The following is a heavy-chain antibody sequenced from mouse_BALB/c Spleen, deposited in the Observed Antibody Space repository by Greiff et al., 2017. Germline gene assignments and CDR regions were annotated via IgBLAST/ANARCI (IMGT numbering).Heavy chain of an antibody. CDR1: GYTFTSYW. D-gene: IGHD6-5*01. V-gene: IGHV1-69*02. CDR2: IYPSDSYT. CDR3: TSYAHYFDY. Sequence: VQLQQPGAELVRPGASVKLSCKASGYTFTSYWINWVKQRPGQGLEWIGNIYPSDSYTNYNQKFKDKATLTVDKSSSTAYMQLSSPTSEDSAVYYCTSYAHYFDYWGQGTTLTVSS. J-gene: IGHJ2*01.